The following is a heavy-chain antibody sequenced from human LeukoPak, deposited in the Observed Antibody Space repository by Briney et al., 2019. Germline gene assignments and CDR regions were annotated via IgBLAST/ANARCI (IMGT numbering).Heavy chain of an antibody. J-gene: IGHJ4*02. CDR3: ARDLHWNSADF. CDR1: GFTFSEYW. Sequence: GGSLRLSCAASGFTFSEYWMHWFRQGPGEGLVWVSHIKSDGTLTTYTDSVEGRFTMSRDNAKNTVYLQMNCLRAEDSGVYYCARDLHWNSADFWGQGTLVTVSS. D-gene: IGHD1-7*01. V-gene: IGHV3-74*01. CDR2: IKSDGTLT.